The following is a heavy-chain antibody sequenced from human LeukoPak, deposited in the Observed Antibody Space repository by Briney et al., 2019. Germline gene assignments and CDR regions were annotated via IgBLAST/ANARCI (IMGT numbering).Heavy chain of an antibody. Sequence: ASVKVSCKASGYTFTNYGITWVRQAPGQGLEWMGWISAYNGDTHYAQKLQGRVAMTTDTSTRTVYMELRSLRHDDTAVYYCARGFDLGSRGYYYFDYHYYYMDVWGKGTTVAVSS. CDR2: ISAYNGDT. V-gene: IGHV1-18*01. J-gene: IGHJ6*03. CDR3: ARGFDLGSRGYYYFDYHYYYMDV. CDR1: GYTFTNYG. D-gene: IGHD3-22*01.